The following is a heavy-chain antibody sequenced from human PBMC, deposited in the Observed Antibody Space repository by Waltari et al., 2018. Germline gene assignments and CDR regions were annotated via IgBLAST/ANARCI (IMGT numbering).Heavy chain of an antibody. D-gene: IGHD2-15*01. CDR3: ARDDCSGGSCYFDY. Sequence: QVQLQESGPGLVKPSETLSLTCAVSGYSISSGYYWGWLRQPPGKGLEWIGSIYHSGSTYYNPSLKSRVTISVDTSKNQFSLKLSSVTAADTAVYYCARDDCSGGSCYFDYWGQGTLVTVSS. V-gene: IGHV4-38-2*02. CDR2: IYHSGST. J-gene: IGHJ4*02. CDR1: GYSISSGYY.